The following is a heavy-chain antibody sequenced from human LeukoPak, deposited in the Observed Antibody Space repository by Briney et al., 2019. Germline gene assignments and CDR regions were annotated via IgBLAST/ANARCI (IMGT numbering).Heavy chain of an antibody. J-gene: IGHJ4*02. CDR2: ISDSGGST. CDR3: AKGDYYGSGSYFFDS. V-gene: IGHV3-23*01. CDR1: GFTFSSYD. Sequence: GGSLRLSCAASGFTFSSYDMSWVRQAPGKGLEWVSAISDSGGSTYYADSVKGRFTISRDNSKNTLYLQMNSLRAEDTAVYYCAKGDYYGSGSYFFDSWGQGALVTVSS. D-gene: IGHD3-10*01.